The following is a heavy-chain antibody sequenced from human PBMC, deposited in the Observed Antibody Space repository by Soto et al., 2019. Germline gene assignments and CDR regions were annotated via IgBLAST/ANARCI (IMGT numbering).Heavy chain of an antibody. V-gene: IGHV2-5*02. CDR2: IYWDDDK. D-gene: IGHD5-18*01. CDR3: AHNRGYSYGSAFDY. CDR1: GFSLFTSGVG. Sequence: QVTLKESGPTLVKPRQTLTLTCTFSGFSLFTSGVGVGWIRQPPGKALEWLALIYWDDDKRYSPSLQSRLTITKDTSKNQVVLTMTNMDPVDTATYYCAHNRGYSYGSAFDYWGQGTLVNVSS. J-gene: IGHJ4*02.